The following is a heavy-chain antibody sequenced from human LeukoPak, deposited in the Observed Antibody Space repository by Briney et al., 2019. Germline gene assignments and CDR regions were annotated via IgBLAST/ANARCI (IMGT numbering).Heavy chain of an antibody. V-gene: IGHV3-30*02. CDR3: AKGYSGWSTDY. Sequence: GGSLRLSCAASGFTFSNYGMYWVRQPPGKGLEWGAFIRDDGSNKYYADSVKGRFTISRDNSKNTLYLQMNSLRAEDTAVYYCAKGYSGWSTDYWGQGTLVTVSS. J-gene: IGHJ4*02. CDR1: GFTFSNYG. D-gene: IGHD6-19*01. CDR2: IRDDGSNK.